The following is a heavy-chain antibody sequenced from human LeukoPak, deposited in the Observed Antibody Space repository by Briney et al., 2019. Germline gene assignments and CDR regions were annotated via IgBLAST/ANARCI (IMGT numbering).Heavy chain of an antibody. Sequence: TSETLSLTCTVSGGSITSSPYHWAWIRQPPGRGPEWIATVSHSGATQYNPSLTSRVAISLDTSKNLFSLSLNSVTAADTAFYCARSMVTTDRNFDHWGQGTLVTVSS. CDR3: ARSMVTTDRNFDH. CDR2: VSHSGAT. CDR1: GGSITSSPYH. V-gene: IGHV4-39*07. D-gene: IGHD2-21*02. J-gene: IGHJ4*02.